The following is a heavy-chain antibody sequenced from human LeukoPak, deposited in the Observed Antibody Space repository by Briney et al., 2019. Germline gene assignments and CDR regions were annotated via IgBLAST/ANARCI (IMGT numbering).Heavy chain of an antibody. J-gene: IGHJ4*02. D-gene: IGHD1-26*01. Sequence: SETLSLTCTVSGGXISSYYWTWIRQPAGKGLEWIGRFYSTGSTNYNPSLKSRVTMSVDTSKNQFSLKLSSVTAAGTAVYYCARDQYSGSLDYWGQGTLVTVSS. V-gene: IGHV4-4*07. CDR1: GGXISSYY. CDR3: ARDQYSGSLDY. CDR2: FYSTGST.